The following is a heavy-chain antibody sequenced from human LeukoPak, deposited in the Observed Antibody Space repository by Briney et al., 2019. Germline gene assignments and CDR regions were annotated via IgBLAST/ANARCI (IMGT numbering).Heavy chain of an antibody. D-gene: IGHD5-12*01. CDR2: ISTSGSTK. J-gene: IGHJ3*01. V-gene: IGHV3-48*03. Sequence: GGSLRLSCAASGFTFNNYEMNWVRQAPGKGLEWISHISTSGSTKDYADSVKGRFAISRDNAQDSLFLQMNSLRAEDTAVYFCVREAVVVRLLEYTYDAFDLWGQGTMVTVSS. CDR3: VREAVVVRLLEYTYDAFDL. CDR1: GFTFNNYE.